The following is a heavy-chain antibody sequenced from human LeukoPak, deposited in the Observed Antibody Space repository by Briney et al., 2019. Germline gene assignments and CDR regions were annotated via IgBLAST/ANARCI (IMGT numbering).Heavy chain of an antibody. Sequence: GGSLRLSCAASGFTFSSYAMSWVRQAPGKGLEWVSGISWNSGSIGYADSVKGRFTISRDNSKNTLYLQMNSLRAEDTAVYYCAKDPGKSYYFDYWGQGTLVTVSS. CDR1: GFTFSSYA. V-gene: IGHV3-23*01. CDR3: AKDPGKSYYFDY. CDR2: ISWNSGSI. J-gene: IGHJ4*02.